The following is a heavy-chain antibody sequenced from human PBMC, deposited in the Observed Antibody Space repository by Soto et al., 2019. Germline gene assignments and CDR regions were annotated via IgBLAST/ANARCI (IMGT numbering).Heavy chain of an antibody. CDR3: ATDRCSSTSCLTFDP. CDR1: GYTLTELS. V-gene: IGHV1-24*01. D-gene: IGHD2-2*01. J-gene: IGHJ5*02. Sequence: AASVKVSCKVSGYTLTELSMHWVRQAPGKGLEWMGGFDPEDGETIYAQKFQGRVTMTEDTSTDTAYMELSSLRSEDTAVYYCATDRCSSTSCLTFDPWGQGTLVTVSS. CDR2: FDPEDGET.